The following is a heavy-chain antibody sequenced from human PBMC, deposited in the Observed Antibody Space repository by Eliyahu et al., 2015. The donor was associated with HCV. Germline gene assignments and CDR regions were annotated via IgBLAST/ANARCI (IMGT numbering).Heavy chain of an antibody. CDR1: GFSLNTPGAA. J-gene: IGHJ4*01. CDR3: AHSEAYCAGDCSYSFDY. D-gene: IGHD2-21*02. V-gene: IGHV2-5*01. CDR2: IYWNDHK. Sequence: QITLKESGPTLVKPTQTLTLACTFSGFSLNTPGAAVGWIRQPPGKALEWLALIYWNDHKLYTPSLNTRLTVTKDTSKNQVVLTMTNMDPVDSATYYCAHSEAYCAGDCSYSFDYWGHGTLVTVSS.